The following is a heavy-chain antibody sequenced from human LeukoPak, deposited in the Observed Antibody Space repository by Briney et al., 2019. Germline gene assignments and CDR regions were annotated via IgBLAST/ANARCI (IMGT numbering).Heavy chain of an antibody. J-gene: IGHJ4*02. CDR3: ARGYCSSTSCLFDY. Sequence: PGGSLRLSCEGSAFIFSGHWMNWVRQTPGKGLEWVASIKEDGSERQYVDSVKGRFSISRDNAKNTLYLQMNSLRAEDTAVYYCARGYCSSTSCLFDYWGQGTLVTVSS. CDR2: IKEDGSER. D-gene: IGHD2-2*01. CDR1: AFIFSGHW. V-gene: IGHV3-7*03.